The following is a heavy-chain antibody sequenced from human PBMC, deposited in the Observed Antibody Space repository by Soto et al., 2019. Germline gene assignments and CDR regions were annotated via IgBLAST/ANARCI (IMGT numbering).Heavy chain of an antibody. CDR2: IIPIFGTA. D-gene: IGHD6-13*01. CDR3: ARDSQPLSTAAVLFDY. V-gene: IGHV1-69*13. J-gene: IGHJ4*02. Sequence: AASVKVSCKASGGTFSSYAISWVRQAPGQGLEWMGGIIPIFGTANYAQKFQGRVTITADESTSTAYMELSSLRSEDTAVYYCARDSQPLSTAAVLFDYWGQGTLVTVSS. CDR1: GGTFSSYA.